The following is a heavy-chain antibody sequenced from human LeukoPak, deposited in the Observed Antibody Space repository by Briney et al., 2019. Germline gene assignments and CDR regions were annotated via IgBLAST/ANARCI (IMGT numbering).Heavy chain of an antibody. Sequence: GGSLRLSCAASGFTFSSYSMNWVRQAPGKGLEWVSAISGSGGSTYYADSVKGRFTISRDNSKNTLYLQMNSLRAEDTAVYYCAKGARGTTVVTPGAWYFDYWGQGTLVTVSS. V-gene: IGHV3-23*01. D-gene: IGHD4-23*01. CDR1: GFTFSSYS. CDR3: AKGARGTTVVTPGAWYFDY. J-gene: IGHJ4*02. CDR2: ISGSGGST.